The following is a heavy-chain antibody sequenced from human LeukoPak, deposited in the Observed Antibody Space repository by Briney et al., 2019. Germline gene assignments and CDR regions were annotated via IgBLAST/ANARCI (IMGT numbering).Heavy chain of an antibody. J-gene: IGHJ6*03. CDR2: ISSSSSYI. D-gene: IGHD3-10*01. Sequence: GGSLRLSCAASEFTFSSYSMNWVRQAPGKGLEWVSSISSSSSYIYYADSVKGRFTISRDNAKNSLYLQMNSLRAEDTAVYYCARAYGSGSYFAYYYYYYMDVWGKGTTVTISS. V-gene: IGHV3-21*01. CDR3: ARAYGSGSYFAYYYYYYMDV. CDR1: EFTFSSYS.